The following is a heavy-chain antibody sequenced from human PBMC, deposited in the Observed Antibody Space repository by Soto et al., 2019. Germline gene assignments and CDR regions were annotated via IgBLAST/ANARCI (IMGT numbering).Heavy chain of an antibody. D-gene: IGHD3-22*01. CDR3: AKVRDDFYDSSALTDY. V-gene: IGHV3-23*01. Sequence: KGMEWDAAIRGRGVSTYYGDSVQGRFTISRDNSKNTLYLQMNSLRAEDTAVYYCAKVRDDFYDSSALTDYLGQGT. CDR2: IRGRGVST. J-gene: IGHJ4*02.